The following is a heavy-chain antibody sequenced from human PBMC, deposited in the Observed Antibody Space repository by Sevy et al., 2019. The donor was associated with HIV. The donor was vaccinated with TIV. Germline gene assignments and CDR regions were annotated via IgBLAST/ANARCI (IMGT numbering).Heavy chain of an antibody. CDR3: ARPYGSGSWEAFDI. Sequence: GGSLRLSCAASGFTFNTYTMNWVRQAPGEGLEWVSSISSGGNYIYYADSVKGRFTISRDNAKNSLFLQMNNLRAEDTAVYYCARPYGSGSWEAFDIWGQGTMVTVSS. J-gene: IGHJ3*02. CDR2: ISSGGNYI. V-gene: IGHV3-21*01. CDR1: GFTFNTYT. D-gene: IGHD3-10*01.